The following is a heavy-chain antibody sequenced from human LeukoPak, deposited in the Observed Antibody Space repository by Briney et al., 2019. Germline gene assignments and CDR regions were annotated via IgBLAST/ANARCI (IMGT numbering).Heavy chain of an antibody. D-gene: IGHD3-22*01. Sequence: PGGSLRLSCTASRFTFSSCWMSWVPQAPGKGLEWVANIKQDGSEKYYVDSVKGRFTISRDNAKNSLYLQMNSLRADDTAVYFCARVPVLCDCSGHHWYLVTAYWGQGRLLTASS. V-gene: IGHV3-7*01. CDR1: RFTFSSCW. CDR2: IKQDGSEK. J-gene: IGHJ4*02. CDR3: ARVPVLCDCSGHHWYLVTAY.